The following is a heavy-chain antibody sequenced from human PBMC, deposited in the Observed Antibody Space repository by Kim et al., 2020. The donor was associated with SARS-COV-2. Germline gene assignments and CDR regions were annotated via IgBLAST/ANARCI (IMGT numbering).Heavy chain of an antibody. D-gene: IGHD5-18*01. V-gene: IGHV3-53*05. J-gene: IGHJ6*02. Sequence: YYADSVEGRFTLSRDNSENTFYLQMNSLRIEDTAVYYCARWGGYGFGMDVWGQGTTVTVSS. CDR3: ARWGGYGFGMDV.